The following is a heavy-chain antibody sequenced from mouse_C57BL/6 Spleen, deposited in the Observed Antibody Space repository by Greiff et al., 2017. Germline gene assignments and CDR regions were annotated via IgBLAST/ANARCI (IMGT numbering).Heavy chain of an antibody. CDR2: IYPGDGDT. V-gene: IGHV1-82*01. CDR1: GYAFSSSW. CDR3: ATYYGSLAVHWYFDV. D-gene: IGHD1-1*01. J-gene: IGHJ1*03. Sequence: VQLQQSGPELVKPGASVKISCKASGYAFSSSWMNWVKQRPGKGLEWIGRIYPGDGDTNYNGKFKGKATLTADKSSSTAYMQLSSLTSEDSAVYFCATYYGSLAVHWYFDVWGTGTTVTVSS.